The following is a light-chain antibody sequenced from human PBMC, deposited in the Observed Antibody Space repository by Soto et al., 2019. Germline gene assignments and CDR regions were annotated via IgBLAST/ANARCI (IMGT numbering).Light chain of an antibody. J-gene: IGKJ1*01. V-gene: IGKV4-1*01. CDR3: HKCESAPRT. CDR2: WAS. CDR1: QTLLYSSNNKNY. Sequence: DIVMTQSPDSLAVSLGERATINCKSSQTLLYSSNNKNYLAWYQQKPGQPPKLLIYWASTRESGVPDRFSGSGSGTDFTVTSGRLRGEDVAVCYCHKCESAPRTFGQGNKVEIK.